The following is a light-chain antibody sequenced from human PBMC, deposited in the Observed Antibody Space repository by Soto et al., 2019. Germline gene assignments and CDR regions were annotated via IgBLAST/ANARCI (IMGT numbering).Light chain of an antibody. CDR3: QQRSNWHPIT. Sequence: EVVLTQSPGTLSLSLGVRSTLSCMAIQSVGNRFVAWYQPKPGQPPRLLIYDTSKRATGIPDRFSGSGSGTDFTLTISSLEHEDFAVYYCQQRSNWHPITFGQGTRLEIK. J-gene: IGKJ5*01. CDR2: DTS. CDR1: QSVGNRF. V-gene: IGKV3D-20*02.